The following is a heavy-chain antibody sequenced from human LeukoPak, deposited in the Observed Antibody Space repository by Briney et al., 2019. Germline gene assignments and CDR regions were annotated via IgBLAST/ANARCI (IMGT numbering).Heavy chain of an antibody. CDR2: IYYSGNT. Sequence: SETLSLTCTVSGGSISSYYWSWIRQPPGKGLEWIGYIYYSGNTNYNPSLKSRVTISVDTSKNQFSLKLSSVTAADTAVYYCARHFYSGSFHDAFDIWGQGTMVTVSS. CDR1: GGSISSYY. V-gene: IGHV4-59*08. CDR3: ARHFYSGSFHDAFDI. J-gene: IGHJ3*02. D-gene: IGHD1-26*01.